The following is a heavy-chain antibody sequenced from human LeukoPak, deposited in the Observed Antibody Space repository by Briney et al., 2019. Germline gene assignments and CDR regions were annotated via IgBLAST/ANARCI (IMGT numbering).Heavy chain of an antibody. D-gene: IGHD1-26*01. Sequence: GGSMRLSCAASGFIFSHYWMSWVRQAPGKGLEWVANIKQDGSDKYYVDSVKGRFTISRDNAKNSLYLQMNSLRAEDTAVYYCARDQVGPEDWGQGTLVTVSS. J-gene: IGHJ4*02. CDR2: IKQDGSDK. V-gene: IGHV3-7*01. CDR1: GFIFSHYW. CDR3: ARDQVGPED.